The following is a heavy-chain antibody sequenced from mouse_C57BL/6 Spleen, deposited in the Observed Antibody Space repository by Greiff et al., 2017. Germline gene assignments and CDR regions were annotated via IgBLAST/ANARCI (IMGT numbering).Heavy chain of an antibody. J-gene: IGHJ2*01. CDR3: ARRSKEGFDY. Sequence: EVQLMESGGGLVKPGGSLKLSCAASGFTFSDYGMHWVRQAPEKGLEWVAYISSGSSTIYYADTVKGRFTISRDNAKNTLFLQMTSLRSEDTAMYSCARRSKEGFDYWGQGTTLTVSS. V-gene: IGHV5-17*01. CDR2: ISSGSSTI. CDR1: GFTFSDYG. D-gene: IGHD1-3*01.